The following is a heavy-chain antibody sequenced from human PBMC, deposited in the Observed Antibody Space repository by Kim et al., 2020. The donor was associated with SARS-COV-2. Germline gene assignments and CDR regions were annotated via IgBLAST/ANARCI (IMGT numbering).Heavy chain of an antibody. V-gene: IGHV3-21*04. CDR2: ISSSSSYI. Sequence: GGSLRLSCAASGFTFSSYSMNWVRQAPGKGLEWVSSISSSSSYIYYADSVKGRFTISRDNAKNSLYLQMNSLRAEDTAVYYCARDWGSMVAATSYYYYGMDVWGQGTTVTVSS. CDR1: GFTFSSYS. J-gene: IGHJ6*02. D-gene: IGHD2-15*01. CDR3: ARDWGSMVAATSYYYYGMDV.